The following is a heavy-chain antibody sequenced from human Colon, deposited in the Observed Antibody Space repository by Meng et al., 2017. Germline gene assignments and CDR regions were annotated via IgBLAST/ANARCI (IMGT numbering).Heavy chain of an antibody. CDR1: GASVSSGHYY. CDR3: ARVNGDFDEAWFDP. D-gene: IGHD2-21*02. V-gene: IGHV4-61*01. J-gene: IGHJ5*02. Sequence: QGRLQGAGPGLAGPSETLPLTCTVPGASVSSGHYYWSWIRQPPGKGLEWLGYIYYTGNTNYNPSLKNRVTISLDTSNNQFSLKLTSMTAADAAIYYCARVNGDFDEAWFDPWGQGTLVTVSS. CDR2: IYYTGNT.